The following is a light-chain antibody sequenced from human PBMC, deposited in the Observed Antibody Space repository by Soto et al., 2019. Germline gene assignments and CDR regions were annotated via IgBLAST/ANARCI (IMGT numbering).Light chain of an antibody. V-gene: IGKV1-17*03. CDR2: AAS. CDR3: QQYETFSGT. Sequence: DIQMTQSTSAMSASVGDRVTITCRASQGIDNYLAWFQQKPGKVPQRLIYAASTLQSGVPSRFSGSGSGTEFTLTIASLQPDDFATYYCQQYETFSGTFGPGTKVDIK. J-gene: IGKJ1*01. CDR1: QGIDNY.